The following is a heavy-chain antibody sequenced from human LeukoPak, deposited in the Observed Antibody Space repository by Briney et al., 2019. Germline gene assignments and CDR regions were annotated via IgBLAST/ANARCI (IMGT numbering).Heavy chain of an antibody. CDR3: ARDLHLDGYPYFDY. CDR2: IYYSGST. CDR1: GGSISGYY. D-gene: IGHD5-24*01. Sequence: SETLSLTCTVSGGSISGYYWSWIRQPPGKAMEWLGFIYYSGSTNYNPSLKSRVTISVDTSKNQFSLRLSSVTAADTAVYYCARDLHLDGYPYFDYWGQGTLVTVSS. V-gene: IGHV4-59*01. J-gene: IGHJ4*02.